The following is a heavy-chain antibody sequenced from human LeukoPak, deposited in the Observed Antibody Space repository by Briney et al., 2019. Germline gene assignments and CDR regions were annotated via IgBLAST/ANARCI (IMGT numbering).Heavy chain of an antibody. CDR2: IFPGDSDT. D-gene: IGHD2-2*01. CDR3: ARSQQGTYGMDV. V-gene: IGHV5-51*01. CDR1: GYSFTNNW. J-gene: IGHJ6*02. Sequence: GESLKISCKGSGYSFTNNWIAWVRQMPGKGLEWMGVIFPGDSDTRYSPSFQGQVTISADKSISTAYLQWSSLKSSDTAMYYCARSQQGTYGMDVWGQGTTVTVSS.